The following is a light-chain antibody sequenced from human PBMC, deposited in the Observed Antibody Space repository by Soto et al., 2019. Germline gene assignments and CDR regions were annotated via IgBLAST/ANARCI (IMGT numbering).Light chain of an antibody. J-gene: IGKJ1*01. V-gene: IGKV1-5*01. CDR1: QNINTW. Sequence: DIHLTQSPSTLSASVGDRVTITCRASQNINTWLAWYQQKPGKAPKLLIYDASTLESGVPSRFSGSGSGTEFTLTISSLQPNDFATYYCQQYDTFPGTFGQGTTVEIK. CDR2: DAS. CDR3: QQYDTFPGT.